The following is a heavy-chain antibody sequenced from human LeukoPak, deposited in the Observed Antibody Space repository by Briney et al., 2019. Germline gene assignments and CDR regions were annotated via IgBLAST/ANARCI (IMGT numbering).Heavy chain of an antibody. V-gene: IGHV3-30*02. Sequence: GGSLRLSCAASRFTFNSYGMHWVRQAPGKGVGWGAFIRYDGSKSYFADSVKGRFALSRDNSKNTLYLQMRSLRPEDTGVYFWTKDGGSGSDFAFDIWGQGTMVTVSS. J-gene: IGHJ3*02. CDR3: TKDGGSGSDFAFDI. CDR2: IRYDGSKS. CDR1: RFTFNSYG. D-gene: IGHD3-16*01.